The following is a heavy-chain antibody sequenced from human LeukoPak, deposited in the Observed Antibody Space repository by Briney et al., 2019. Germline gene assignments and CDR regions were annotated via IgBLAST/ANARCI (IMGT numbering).Heavy chain of an antibody. CDR3: ARDISGIAVAFDY. V-gene: IGHV3-48*01. J-gene: IGHJ4*02. CDR2: ISSSSSTI. CDR1: GFTFSSYG. D-gene: IGHD6-19*01. Sequence: GGSLRLSCAASGFTFSSYGMTWVRQAPGKGLEWVSYISSSSSTIYYADSVKGRFTISRDNAKNSLYLQLNSLRAEDTAVYYCARDISGIAVAFDYWGQGTLVTVSS.